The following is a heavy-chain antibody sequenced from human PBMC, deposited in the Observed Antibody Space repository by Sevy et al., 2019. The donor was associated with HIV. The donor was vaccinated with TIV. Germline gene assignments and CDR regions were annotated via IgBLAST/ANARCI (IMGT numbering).Heavy chain of an antibody. D-gene: IGHD3-16*01. CDR1: GFTFSTYD. CDR2: ISYDGNYR. Sequence: GGSLRLSCAASGFTFSTYDIHGVRQAPGKGLEWVAIISYDGNYREYADSVRGRFSMSRDNSKNTVYLQMNGLSIEDTAVYYCAKNRPPGGSYFSRHAMDVWGRGTTVTVSS. CDR3: AKNRPPGGSYFSRHAMDV. V-gene: IGHV3-30*18. J-gene: IGHJ6*02.